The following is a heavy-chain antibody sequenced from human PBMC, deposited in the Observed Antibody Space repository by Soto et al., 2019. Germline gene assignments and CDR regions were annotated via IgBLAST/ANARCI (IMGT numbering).Heavy chain of an antibody. D-gene: IGHD2-2*01. CDR2: LIPSSGTA. J-gene: IGHJ6*02. CDR1: GGTFSSYA. V-gene: IGHV1-69*01. Sequence: QVQLVQSGAEVKKPGSSVKVSCKASGGTFSSYAISWLRQAPGKGLEWLEGLIPSSGTADYAQKFQGSVTSTAAESTSTAYMELSSLRSEDTAVYYCARSQGSSTSLEIYYYYYYGMDVWGQWTTVTVSS. CDR3: ARSQGSSTSLEIYYYYYYGMDV.